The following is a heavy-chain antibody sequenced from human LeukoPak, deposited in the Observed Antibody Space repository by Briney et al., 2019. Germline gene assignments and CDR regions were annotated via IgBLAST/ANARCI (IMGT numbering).Heavy chain of an antibody. J-gene: IGHJ4*02. CDR2: IYTGGSGENT. D-gene: IGHD3-10*01. CDR3: ARAVRTHPPADY. V-gene: IGHV3-53*01. CDR1: GFTVSSNY. Sequence: GGSLRLSCAASGFTVSSNYMSWVRQAPGKGLELVSVIYTGGSGENTYYADSVTGRFTISRDNAKNTLYLQMNSLRAEDTAVYYCARAVRTHPPADYWGQGTLVTVSS.